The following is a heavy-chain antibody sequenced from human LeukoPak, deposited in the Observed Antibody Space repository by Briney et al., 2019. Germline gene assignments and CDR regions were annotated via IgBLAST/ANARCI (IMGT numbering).Heavy chain of an antibody. CDR2: IRHDGSDT. V-gene: IGHV3-7*03. CDR1: GFTFSNHW. Sequence: GGSLRLSCAASGFTFSNHWMSWVRQPPGKGLEWVANIRHDGSDTKYVDSVKGRFTISRDNAKNSLYLQMNTLRAEDTAVYYCAKLGLGYCSSTSCFYYYYGMDVWGQGTTVTVSS. J-gene: IGHJ6*02. D-gene: IGHD2-2*01. CDR3: AKLGLGYCSSTSCFYYYYGMDV.